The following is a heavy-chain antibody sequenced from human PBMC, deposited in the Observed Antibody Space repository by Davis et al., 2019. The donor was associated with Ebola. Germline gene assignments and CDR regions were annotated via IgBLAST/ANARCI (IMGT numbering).Heavy chain of an antibody. D-gene: IGHD4-17*01. CDR1: GYTFTTYG. V-gene: IGHV1-18*01. CDR3: ARGSLGDYMFDH. J-gene: IGHJ4*02. CDR2: ITTYNGNT. Sequence: ASSVTVSCMSSGYTFTTYGISWVRQAPGQGLEWVGSITTYNGNTYYAQKFQGRVTLTTDTSTSTAYMDVRSLRSDDSAVYYCARGSLGDYMFDHWGPGTLVTVSS.